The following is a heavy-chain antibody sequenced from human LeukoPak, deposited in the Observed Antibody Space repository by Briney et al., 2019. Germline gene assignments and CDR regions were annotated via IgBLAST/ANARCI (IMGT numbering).Heavy chain of an antibody. CDR1: GGSISSYY. J-gene: IGHJ2*01. V-gene: IGHV4-59*01. CDR2: IYYSGST. CDR3: ARGLYGDYLGYFDL. D-gene: IGHD4-17*01. Sequence: SETLSLTCTVSGGSISSYYWSWIRQPPGNGLEWIGYIYYSGSTNYNPSLKSRVTISVDTSKNQFSLKLSSVTAADTAVYYCARGLYGDYLGYFDLWGRGTLVTVSS.